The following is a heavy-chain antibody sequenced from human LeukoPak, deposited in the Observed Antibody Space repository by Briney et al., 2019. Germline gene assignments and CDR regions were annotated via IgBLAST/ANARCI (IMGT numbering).Heavy chain of an antibody. D-gene: IGHD2-2*01. CDR1: GYTFTSYD. V-gene: IGHV1-8*01. Sequence: ASVKVSCKASGYTFTSYDINWVRQATGQGLEWVGWMNPNSGNTGYAQKFQGRVTMTRNTSISTAYMELSSLRSEDTAVYYCAAYQLLSEPTVYGMDVWGQGTTVTVSS. J-gene: IGHJ6*02. CDR2: MNPNSGNT. CDR3: AAYQLLSEPTVYGMDV.